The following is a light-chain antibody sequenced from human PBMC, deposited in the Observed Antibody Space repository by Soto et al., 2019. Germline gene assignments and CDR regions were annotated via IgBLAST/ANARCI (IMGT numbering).Light chain of an antibody. J-gene: IGKJ1*01. CDR1: QSISSW. Sequence: DIQMTQSPSTLSASVGDRVTITCRASQSISSWLAWYQQKPGKAPKLLIYKASSLESGVPSRFSGSGSGTEFTLTISSLQPDDFAPYSCQQYNSYSSWTFGQGTKVEIK. CDR3: QQYNSYSSWT. V-gene: IGKV1-5*03. CDR2: KAS.